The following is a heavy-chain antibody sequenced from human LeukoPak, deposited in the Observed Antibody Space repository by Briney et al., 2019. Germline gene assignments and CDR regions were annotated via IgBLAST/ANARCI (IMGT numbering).Heavy chain of an antibody. Sequence: GGSLRLSCAASRFTFSDYYLSWIRQAPGKGLEWVSYISSTGSTIYYADPVKGGFTISRANAKNSLYLQMNSLRAEDTAVYYCARESDGDYVDYWGQGTLVTVSS. V-gene: IGHV3-11*04. CDR3: ARESDGDYVDY. CDR2: ISSTGSTI. J-gene: IGHJ4*02. CDR1: RFTFSDYY. D-gene: IGHD4-17*01.